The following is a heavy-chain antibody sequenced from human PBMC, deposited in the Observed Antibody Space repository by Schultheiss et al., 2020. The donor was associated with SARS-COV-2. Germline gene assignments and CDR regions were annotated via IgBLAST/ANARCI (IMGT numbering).Heavy chain of an antibody. Sequence: SGPTLVKPTQTLTLTCTFSGFSLSTSGVGVGWIRQPPGKALVWLALIYWDDDKRYSPSLKSRLTITKDTSKNQVVLTMTNMDPVDTATYYCAHDSIAAARNGMDVWGQGTTVTVSS. D-gene: IGHD6-13*01. CDR2: IYWDDDK. CDR3: AHDSIAAARNGMDV. V-gene: IGHV2-5*02. CDR1: GFSLSTSGVG. J-gene: IGHJ6*02.